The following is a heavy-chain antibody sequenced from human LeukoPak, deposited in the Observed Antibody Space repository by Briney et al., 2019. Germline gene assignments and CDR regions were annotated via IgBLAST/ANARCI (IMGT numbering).Heavy chain of an antibody. V-gene: IGHV4-31*03. J-gene: IGHJ6*02. CDR3: ARDRTGPYYYGMDV. Sequence: SQTLSLTCTVSGGSISSGGYYWSWIRQHPGKGLEWIGYIYYSGCTYYNPSLKSRVTISVDTSKNQFSLKLSSVTAADTAVYYCARDRTGPYYYGMDVWGQGTTVTVSS. CDR1: GGSISSGGYY. D-gene: IGHD1-1*01. CDR2: IYYSGCT.